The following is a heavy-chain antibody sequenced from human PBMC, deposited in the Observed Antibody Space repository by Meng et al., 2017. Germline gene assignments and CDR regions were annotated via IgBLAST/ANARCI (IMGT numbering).Heavy chain of an antibody. J-gene: IGHJ4*02. V-gene: IGHV1-2*02. CDR2: INPNSGGT. CDR3: AKADRALVNPSTIDY. D-gene: IGHD2-2*01. Sequence: ASVKVSCKGSGYSFTSYYMHWVRQAPGQGLEWMGWINPNSGGTNYAQKFQGRVTMTRDTSISTAYMELNSLRAEDMALYYCAKADRALVNPSTIDYWGQGTRVTVSS. CDR1: GYSFTSYY.